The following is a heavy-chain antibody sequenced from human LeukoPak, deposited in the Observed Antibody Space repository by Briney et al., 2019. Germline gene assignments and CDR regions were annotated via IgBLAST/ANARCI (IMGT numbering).Heavy chain of an antibody. CDR1: GFSFRSYE. CDR3: ARERTTIVSGTTIGAY. Sequence: PGGSLRLSCSASGFSFRSYEMNWVRKAPGKGLEWFSYISGSGDTIYYADSVRGRFTISRDNAKNSLFLQMNSLTADDTAIYYCARERTTIVSGTTIGAYWGQGTLVTVSS. V-gene: IGHV3-48*03. J-gene: IGHJ4*02. D-gene: IGHD2/OR15-2a*01. CDR2: ISGSGDTI.